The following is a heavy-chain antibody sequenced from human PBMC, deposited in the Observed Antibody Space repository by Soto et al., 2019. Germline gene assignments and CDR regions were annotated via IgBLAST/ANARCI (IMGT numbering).Heavy chain of an antibody. Sequence: ASVKVSCKASGGTFSSYAISWVRQAPGQGLEWMGGIIPIFGTANYAQKFQGRVTITADESTSTAYMELSSLRSEDTAVYYCARHSMVRGVPSGYYYGMDVWGQGTTVTVSS. CDR3: ARHSMVRGVPSGYYYGMDV. D-gene: IGHD3-10*01. V-gene: IGHV1-69*13. CDR1: GGTFSSYA. J-gene: IGHJ6*02. CDR2: IIPIFGTA.